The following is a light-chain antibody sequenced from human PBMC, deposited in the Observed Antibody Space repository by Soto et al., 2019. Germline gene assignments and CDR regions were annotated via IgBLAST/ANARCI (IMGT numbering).Light chain of an antibody. V-gene: IGLV2-23*01. Sequence: QSALTQPASVSGSPGQSITISCTGTSSDVGSYNLVSWYQQHPGKAPKLMIYEGSKRPSGVSNRFSGSKSGNTASLTISGLQAEDEADYYCCSDAGSSTHVFGTGTKVTVL. CDR3: CSDAGSSTHV. CDR2: EGS. J-gene: IGLJ1*01. CDR1: SSDVGSYNL.